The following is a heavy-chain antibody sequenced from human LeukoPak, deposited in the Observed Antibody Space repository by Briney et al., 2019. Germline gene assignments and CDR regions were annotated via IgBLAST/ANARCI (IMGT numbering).Heavy chain of an antibody. CDR3: ARSGYGRGYYYYGMDV. CDR1: GGSISSYY. V-gene: IGHV4-59*01. Sequence: PSETLSLTCTVSGGSISSYYWSWIRQPPGKGLEWVGYIYYSGSTNYNPSLRSRVTISVDTSKNQFSLKLSSVTAADTAVYYCARSGYGRGYYYYGMDVWGQGTTVTVSS. D-gene: IGHD5-18*01. J-gene: IGHJ6*02. CDR2: IYYSGST.